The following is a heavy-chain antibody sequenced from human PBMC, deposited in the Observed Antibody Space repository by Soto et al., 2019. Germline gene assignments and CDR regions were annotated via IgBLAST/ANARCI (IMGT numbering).Heavy chain of an antibody. CDR1: GFTFSSYG. D-gene: IGHD2-15*01. CDR2: IWYDGSNK. J-gene: IGHJ6*02. Sequence: QVQLVESGGGVVQPGRSLRLSCAASGFTFSSYGMHWVRQAPGKGLEWVAFIWYDGSNKYYADSVKGRFTISRDNSKNTLYLQMNSLRAEDTAVYYCARDRNVVAATFYYYYGMDVLGQGTTVTVSS. CDR3: ARDRNVVAATFYYYYGMDV. V-gene: IGHV3-33*01.